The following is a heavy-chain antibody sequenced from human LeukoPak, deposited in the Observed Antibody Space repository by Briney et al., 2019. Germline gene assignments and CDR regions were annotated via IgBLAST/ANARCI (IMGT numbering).Heavy chain of an antibody. Sequence: TLSLICTVSGGSISSGGYYWSWIRQHPGKGLEWIGYIYYSGSTYYNPSLKSRVTISVDTSKNQFSLKLSSVTAADTAVYYCARDLFRGYFDYWGQGTLVTVSS. CDR2: IYYSGST. V-gene: IGHV4-31*03. CDR1: GGSISSGGYY. J-gene: IGHJ4*02. D-gene: IGHD3-10*02. CDR3: ARDLFRGYFDY.